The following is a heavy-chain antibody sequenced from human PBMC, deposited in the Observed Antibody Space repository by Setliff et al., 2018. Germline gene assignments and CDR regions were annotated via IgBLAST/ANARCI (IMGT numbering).Heavy chain of an antibody. Sequence: GGSLRLSCAASGFTFSSYTMNWVRQAPGQGLEWVSSIDSSSTWIYYADSVKGRFTISRDNAKNSLYLQMNSLGAEDTAVYYCARSGGIGNYNWDVWGKGTTVTVSS. J-gene: IGHJ6*03. D-gene: IGHD3-16*01. CDR1: GFTFSSYT. V-gene: IGHV3-21*01. CDR2: IDSSSTWI. CDR3: ARSGGIGNYNWDV.